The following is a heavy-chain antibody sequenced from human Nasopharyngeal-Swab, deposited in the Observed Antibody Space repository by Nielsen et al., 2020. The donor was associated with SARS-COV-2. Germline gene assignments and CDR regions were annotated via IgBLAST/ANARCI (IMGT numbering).Heavy chain of an antibody. CDR1: GGSISSNNYY. CDR2: ISYSGRT. D-gene: IGHD6-19*01. Sequence: SETLSLTCTVSGGSISSNNYYWGWIRQPPGKGLEWIGSISYSGRTYYNPSLKSRVTISLDTSKNHLSLKLSSVTAADTAVYYCATYSSGWYEGDFDYWGQGTLVTVSS. V-gene: IGHV4-39*01. CDR3: ATYSSGWYEGDFDY. J-gene: IGHJ4*02.